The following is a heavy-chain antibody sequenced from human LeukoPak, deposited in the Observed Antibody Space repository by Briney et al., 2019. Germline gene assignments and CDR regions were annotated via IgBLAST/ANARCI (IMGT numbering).Heavy chain of an antibody. CDR2: IYYSGST. D-gene: IGHD2-15*01. CDR1: GGSISSGGYY. Sequence: SQTLSLTRTVSGGSISSGGYYWSWIRQHPGKGLEWIGYIYYSGSTYYNPSLKSRVTISVDRSKNQFSLKLSSVTAADTAVYYCARGGRYCSGGSCYATHAFDIWGQGTMVTVSS. J-gene: IGHJ3*02. V-gene: IGHV4-31*03. CDR3: ARGGRYCSGGSCYATHAFDI.